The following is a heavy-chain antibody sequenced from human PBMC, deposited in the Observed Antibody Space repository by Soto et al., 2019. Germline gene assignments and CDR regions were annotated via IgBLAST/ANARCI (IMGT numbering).Heavy chain of an antibody. CDR1: GGTLSRYA. J-gene: IGHJ4*02. CDR2: IVPMFGTA. CDR3: ARGVYYDSRGYYFFF. Sequence: SVKVSCKASGGTLSRYALSWVRQAPGQGPEWMGGIVPMFGTANYAQKFQGRVTITADESTNTAYMQLSSLRSEDTAVYYCARGVYYDSRGYYFFFWGQGTLVTVSS. V-gene: IGHV1-69*13. D-gene: IGHD3-22*01.